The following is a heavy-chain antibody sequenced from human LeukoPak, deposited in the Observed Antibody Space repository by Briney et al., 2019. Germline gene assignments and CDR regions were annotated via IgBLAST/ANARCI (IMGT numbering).Heavy chain of an antibody. CDR1: GFTFVDYG. D-gene: IGHD3-3*02. J-gene: IGHJ4*02. V-gene: IGHV3-20*04. CDR2: INYNGAIA. CDR3: ARDRLGPSFSVSHFDL. Sequence: PGGSLRLSCATSGFTFVDYGLSWVRRAPGKGLEWLCAINYNGAIADYADSVKGRFTISRDNAKNSLYLRMDSLRTEDTALYYCARDRLGPSFSVSHFDLWGQGTLVTVSS.